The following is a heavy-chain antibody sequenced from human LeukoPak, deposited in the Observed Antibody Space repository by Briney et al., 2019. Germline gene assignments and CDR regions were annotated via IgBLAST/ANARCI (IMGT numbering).Heavy chain of an antibody. CDR1: GFTFSNYA. J-gene: IGHJ4*02. CDR2: INSNGGTT. Sequence: PGGSLRLSCAASGFTFSNYAMGWVRQAPGKGLEWVSTINSNGGTTYYADSVKGRFTISRDTSKNTLYLQMNSLRAEDTAVYCCLGGWYLYYWGQGTLVTVSS. CDR3: LGGWYLYY. D-gene: IGHD6-19*01. V-gene: IGHV3-23*01.